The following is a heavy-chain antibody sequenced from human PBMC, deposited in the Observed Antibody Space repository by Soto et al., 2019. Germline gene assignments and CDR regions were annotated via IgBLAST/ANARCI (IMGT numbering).Heavy chain of an antibody. J-gene: IGHJ4*02. D-gene: IGHD6-6*01. CDR1: GGSFSGYY. V-gene: IGHV4-34*01. CDR3: ARDRRYSSSSLDY. Sequence: SETLSLTCAVYGGSFSGYYWSWIRQPPGKGLEWIGEINHSGSTNYNPSLKSRVTISVDTSKNQFSLKLSSVTAADTAVYYCARDRRYSSSSLDYWGQGTLVTVSS. CDR2: INHSGST.